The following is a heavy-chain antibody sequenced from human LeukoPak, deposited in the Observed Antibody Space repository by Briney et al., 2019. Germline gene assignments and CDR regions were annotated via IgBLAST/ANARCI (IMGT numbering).Heavy chain of an antibody. CDR1: GGTLSTYA. CDR2: VIPMFGTV. J-gene: IGHJ6*02. V-gene: IGHV1-69*13. Sequence: VASVKVSCKPSGGTLSTYAISWVRQAPGQGPQWMGGVIPMFGTVRYAQKFQGRVTITADDSTSTAYMELSSLRSEDTAVYYCARANPRGHGGSGYYYYYYGMDVWGQGTTVTVSS. D-gene: IGHD3-22*01. CDR3: ARANPRGHGGSGYYYYYYGMDV.